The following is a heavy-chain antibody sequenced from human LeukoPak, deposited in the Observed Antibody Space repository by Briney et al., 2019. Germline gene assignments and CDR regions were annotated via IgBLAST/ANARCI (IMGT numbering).Heavy chain of an antibody. Sequence: SQTLSLTCTVSGGSISGGSFYWSWIRQPAGKGLEWIGRIYTSGSTNYNPSLKSRVTISVDTSKNQFSLKLSSVTAADTAVYYCARAGAYYYDSARNDAFDIWGQGTMVTVSS. CDR2: IYTSGST. CDR3: ARAGAYYYDSARNDAFDI. CDR1: GGSISGGSFY. J-gene: IGHJ3*02. V-gene: IGHV4-61*02. D-gene: IGHD3-22*01.